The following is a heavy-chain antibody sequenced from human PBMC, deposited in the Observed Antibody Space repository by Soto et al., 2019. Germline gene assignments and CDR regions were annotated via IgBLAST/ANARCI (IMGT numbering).Heavy chain of an antibody. V-gene: IGHV3-23*01. D-gene: IGHD2-21*02. Sequence: EVQLLESGGGLVQPGGSLRLSCGVSGFTFSNYAMSWVRQAPGKGLEWVSAIHIGGDTTYYADSVKGRFTMSRDNSKNTLYLHMNRLRAEDTAVYYCAKLLVTQMPYYYYGLDVWGQGTTVNVSS. J-gene: IGHJ6*02. CDR3: AKLLVTQMPYYYYGLDV. CDR1: GFTFSNYA. CDR2: IHIGGDTT.